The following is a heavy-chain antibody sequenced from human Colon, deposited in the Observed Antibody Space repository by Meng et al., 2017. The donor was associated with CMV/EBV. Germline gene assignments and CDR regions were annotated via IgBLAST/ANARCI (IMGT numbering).Heavy chain of an antibody. V-gene: IGHV3-74*03. CDR3: VRDPCTRCYDHNWFDS. D-gene: IGHD2-2*01. J-gene: IGHJ5*01. CDR1: GFTFRTYW. Sequence: GGSLRLSCAASGFTFRTYWMHWVRQAPGKGLGWFSRINSDGRSITYADAVKGRFTISRDNAKNTLYLQMNSLKAEDTAVYYCVRDPCTRCYDHNWFDSWGQGTLVTVSS. CDR2: INSDGRSI.